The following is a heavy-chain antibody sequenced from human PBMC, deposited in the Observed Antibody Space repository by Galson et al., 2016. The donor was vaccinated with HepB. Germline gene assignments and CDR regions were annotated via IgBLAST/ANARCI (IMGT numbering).Heavy chain of an antibody. CDR3: TRHVIPLGYGGIDW. CDR2: IDPNDSET. V-gene: IGHV5-51*01. J-gene: IGHJ4*02. Sequence: QSGAEVTKAGESLKISCKASGYTFTAYYIGWVRQMPGKGLELMGIIDPNDSETGYSPSFQGQVTISVDKSITTAYMQWSSLKSSDTAMYYCTRHVIPLGYGGIDWWGQGTLVTVS. D-gene: IGHD4-23*01. CDR1: GYTFTAYY.